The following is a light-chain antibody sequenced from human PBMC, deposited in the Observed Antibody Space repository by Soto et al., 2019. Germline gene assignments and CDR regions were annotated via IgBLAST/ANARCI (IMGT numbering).Light chain of an antibody. V-gene: IGLV2-11*01. CDR1: SSDVGGYNY. CDR2: DVS. J-gene: IGLJ1*01. Sequence: QSALTQRRSVSGSPGQSVTISCTGTSSDVGGYNYVSWYQQHPYKAPKLMIYDVSKRPSGVPDRFSGSKSGNTTSLTISGLQAEDEADYYCCSYAGNSTYVFGSGTKVTVL. CDR3: CSYAGNSTYV.